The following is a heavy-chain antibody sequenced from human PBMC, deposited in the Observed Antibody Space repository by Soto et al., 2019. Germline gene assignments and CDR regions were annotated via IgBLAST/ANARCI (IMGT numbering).Heavy chain of an antibody. J-gene: IGHJ6*03. D-gene: IGHD3-10*01. CDR1: GVTFRSYA. CDR2: ISGSGGST. V-gene: IGHV3-23*01. CDR3: AKARHASRFGEEYYYYMDV. Sequence: PGGSLRLSCAASGVTFRSYAMSWVRQAPGKGLEWVSAISGSGGSTYYADSVKGRFTISRDNSKNTLYLQMNSLRAEDTAVYYCAKARHASRFGEEYYYYMDVWGKGTTVTVSS.